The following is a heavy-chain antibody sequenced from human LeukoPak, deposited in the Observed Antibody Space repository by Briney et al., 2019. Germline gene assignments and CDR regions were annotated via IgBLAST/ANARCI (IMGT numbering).Heavy chain of an antibody. CDR3: AKARYDGEVMIAATDY. Sequence: GRSLSLSCAPSGFTSSSYGMHWVSQAPGKGLEWVSFISYDGSNKYYADSVKGRFTISRDNSKNTLYLQMNNPGADDTAVYYCAKARYDGEVMIAATDYWGQGTLVTVSS. CDR1: GFTSSSYG. V-gene: IGHV3-30*18. CDR2: ISYDGSNK. D-gene: IGHD2-15*01. J-gene: IGHJ4*02.